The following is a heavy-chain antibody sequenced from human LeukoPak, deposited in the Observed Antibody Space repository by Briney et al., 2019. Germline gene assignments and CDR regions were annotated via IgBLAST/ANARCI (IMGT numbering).Heavy chain of an antibody. CDR3: ATEPSRSYSFDHLDF. CDR2: VVPMFGIR. D-gene: IGHD5-12*01. J-gene: IGHJ4*02. V-gene: IGHV1-69*04. Sequence: SVKVSCKTSGGTFNNYAISWVRQAPGQGLEWMGRVVPMFGIRNYPQTFRGRVNITADKATNTVYIELRSLRAEDTAIYYCATEPSRSYSFDHLDFWGLGTPVTVSS. CDR1: GGTFNNYA.